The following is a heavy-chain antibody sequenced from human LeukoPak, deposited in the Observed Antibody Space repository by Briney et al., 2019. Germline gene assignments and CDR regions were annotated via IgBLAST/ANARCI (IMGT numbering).Heavy chain of an antibody. J-gene: IGHJ1*01. D-gene: IGHD2-15*01. CDR3: ARCPPPYYSGARCYSFLYFHH. CDR2: MNTNSSSA. Sequence: AASVKLSCTASGYTFSSYDMNWVRQAPGQGLEWMGWMNTNSSSAGYAQNVQGRFTMTRDTSIRTAYLQLTALTADDTAVYYCARCPPPYYSGARCYSFLYFHHWGQGTLVTVSS. V-gene: IGHV1-8*01. CDR1: GYTFSSYD.